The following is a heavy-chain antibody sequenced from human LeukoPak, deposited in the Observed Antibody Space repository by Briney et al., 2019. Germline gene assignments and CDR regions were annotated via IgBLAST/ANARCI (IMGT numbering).Heavy chain of an antibody. CDR3: ARRGTYQNWFDP. V-gene: IGHV3-7*01. CDR2: IKDDGGEK. D-gene: IGHD3-16*01. CDR1: TFTFSSYW. Sequence: PGGSLRLSCAASTFTFSSYWMSWVRQAPGKGLEWVATIKDDGGEKYYVDSVSGRFTISRDNAKNSLYLQMNSLRAEDTAVYYCARRGTYQNWFDPWGQGTLVTVSS. J-gene: IGHJ5*02.